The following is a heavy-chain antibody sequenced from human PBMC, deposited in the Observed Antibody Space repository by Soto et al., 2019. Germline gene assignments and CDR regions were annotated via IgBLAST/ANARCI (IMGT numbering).Heavy chain of an antibody. J-gene: IGHJ5*02. Sequence: GASVKVSCKASGYTFTSYDINWVRQATGQGLEWMGWMNPNSGNTGYAQKFQGRVTMTRNTSISTAYMELSSLRSEDTAVYYCARANYDILTGRGFDPWGQGTLVTVPQ. D-gene: IGHD3-9*01. CDR3: ARANYDILTGRGFDP. V-gene: IGHV1-8*01. CDR1: GYTFTSYD. CDR2: MNPNSGNT.